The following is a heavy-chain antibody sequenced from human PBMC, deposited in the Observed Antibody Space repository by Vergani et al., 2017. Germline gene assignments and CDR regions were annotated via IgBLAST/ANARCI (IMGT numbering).Heavy chain of an antibody. CDR1: GFSLTTGGEG. V-gene: IGHV2-5*01. D-gene: IGHD3-10*01. J-gene: IGHJ6*02. CDR3: AHGRFGKMRGMDV. Sequence: QITLRESGPTLVKPTQTLTLTCTFSGFSLTTGGEGVGWIRQPPGRALEWLAFVYWNDDERYSPSLKSRVTITKDTSKNEVILTMATMDPVDTATYYCAHGRFGKMRGMDVWGQGTTVTVSS. CDR2: VYWNDDE.